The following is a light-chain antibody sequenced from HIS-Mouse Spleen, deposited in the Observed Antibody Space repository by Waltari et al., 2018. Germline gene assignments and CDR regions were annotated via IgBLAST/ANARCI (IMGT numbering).Light chain of an antibody. CDR1: SLRSYY. CDR3: NSRDSSGNHVV. Sequence: SSELTQDPAVSVALGQTVRITCQGDSLRSYYASWYQQKPGQAPVLVIYGKNNRPSGIPDRFPGSSSGNTASSTITGAQAEDEADYYCNSRDSSGNHVVFGGGTKLTVL. J-gene: IGLJ2*01. CDR2: GKN. V-gene: IGLV3-19*01.